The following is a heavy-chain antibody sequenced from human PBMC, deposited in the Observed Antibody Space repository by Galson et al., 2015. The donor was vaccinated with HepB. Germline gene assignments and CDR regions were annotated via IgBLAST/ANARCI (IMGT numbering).Heavy chain of an antibody. D-gene: IGHD3-16*01. J-gene: IGHJ5*02. V-gene: IGHV5-10-1*01. CDR1: GYSFTSYW. CDR2: IDPSDSYT. CDR3: ARHLDGVTFGAWGRFDP. Sequence: QSGAEVKKPGESLRISCTGSGYSFTSYWISWVRQMPGKGLEWMGRIDPSDSYTNYSPSFQGHVTISADKSISTAYLQWSSLKASDTAMYYCARHLDGVTFGAWGRFDPWGQGTLVTVSS.